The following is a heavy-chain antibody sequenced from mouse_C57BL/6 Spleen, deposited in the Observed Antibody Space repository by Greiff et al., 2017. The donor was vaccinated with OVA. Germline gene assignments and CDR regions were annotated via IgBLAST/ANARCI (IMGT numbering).Heavy chain of an antibody. V-gene: IGHV7-3*01. D-gene: IGHD2-14*01. CDR2: IRNKANGYTT. J-gene: IGHJ2*01. CDR1: GFTFTDYY. CDR3: ARWIGGLFDY. Sequence: EVKLVESGGGLVQPGGSLSLSCAASGFTFTDYYMSWVRQPPGKALEWLGFIRNKANGYTTEYSASVKGRFTISRDNSQSILYLQMNALRAEDSATYYCARWIGGLFDYWGQGTTLTVSS.